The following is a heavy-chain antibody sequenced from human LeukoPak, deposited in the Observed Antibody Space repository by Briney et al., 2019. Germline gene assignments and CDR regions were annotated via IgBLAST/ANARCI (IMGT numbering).Heavy chain of an antibody. Sequence: SQTLSLTCTVSGGSISSGGHYWSRIRQPPGKGLEWIGYISHSGTTYYNPSLRSGVTISVDRSKNQFSLRLSSVTAADTAVYYCARHEYSYGAYAFDYWGQGTLVTVSS. CDR1: GGSISSGGHY. CDR2: ISHSGTT. CDR3: ARHEYSYGAYAFDY. J-gene: IGHJ4*02. D-gene: IGHD5-18*01. V-gene: IGHV4-30-2*01.